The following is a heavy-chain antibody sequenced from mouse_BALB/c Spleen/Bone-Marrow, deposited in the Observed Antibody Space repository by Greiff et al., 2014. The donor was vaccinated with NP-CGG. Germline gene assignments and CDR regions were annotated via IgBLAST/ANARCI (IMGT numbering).Heavy chain of an antibody. D-gene: IGHD1-1*01. CDR3: ARGRTTVVSDY. J-gene: IGHJ2*02. V-gene: IGHV1-69*02. Sequence: VKLMESGAEVVKPGASVKVSCKASGYTFTNYWMQWVKQRPGQGLEWIGEIEPSDSYTNYNQDFKGKATLTVDKSSSTAYMQLSSLTSEDSAVYYCARGRTTVVSDYWSQGTSLTVSS. CDR1: GYTFTNYW. CDR2: IEPSDSYT.